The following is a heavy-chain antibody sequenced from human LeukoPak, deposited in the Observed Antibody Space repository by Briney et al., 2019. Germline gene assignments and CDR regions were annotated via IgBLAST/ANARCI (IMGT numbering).Heavy chain of an antibody. CDR3: AREYGQWLVGGDYYYYGMDV. CDR2: IWFDGSKK. Sequence: GGSLRLSCAASGFTFSSYGFHWVRQAPGKGLEWVTLIWFDGSKKSYADSAKGRFTISRDNSKNTLYLQMNSLRAEDTAVYYCAREYGQWLVGGDYYYYGMDVWGQGTTVTVSS. CDR1: GFTFSSYG. V-gene: IGHV3-33*01. D-gene: IGHD6-19*01. J-gene: IGHJ6*02.